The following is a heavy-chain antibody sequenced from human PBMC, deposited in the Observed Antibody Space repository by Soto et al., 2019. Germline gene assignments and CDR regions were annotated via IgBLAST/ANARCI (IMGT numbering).Heavy chain of an antibody. J-gene: IGHJ4*01. CDR1: GDSMDSFY. CDR3: ARDATLRH. Sequence: SETLSLTCTVSGDSMDSFYWNWIRQPPGKGLEWIGNIYYAGSTNYNPSLKSRVSISIDTSKNQFSLQVSAVTAADTAIYYCARDATLRHWGHGTLVTVSS. CDR2: IYYAGST. D-gene: IGHD2-15*01. V-gene: IGHV4-59*01.